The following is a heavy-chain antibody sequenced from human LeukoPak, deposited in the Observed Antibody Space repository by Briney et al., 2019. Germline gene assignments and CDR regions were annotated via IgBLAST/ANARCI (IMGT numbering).Heavy chain of an antibody. J-gene: IGHJ4*02. CDR3: AKDAQRGFDYSNSLEY. CDR1: GFTFSHYG. D-gene: IGHD4-11*01. V-gene: IGHV3-33*06. Sequence: GGSLRLSCAAAGFTFSHYGMHWVRQAPGKGLEWVAVIWSDGTNQYYAESVKGRLTISRDDSAKTVYLQMNSLRREDTGVYYCAKDAQRGFDYSNSLEYWGQGTPVTVST. CDR2: IWSDGTNQ.